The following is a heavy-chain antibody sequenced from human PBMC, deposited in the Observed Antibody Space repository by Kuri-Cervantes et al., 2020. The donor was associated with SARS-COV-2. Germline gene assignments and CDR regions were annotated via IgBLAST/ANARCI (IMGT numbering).Heavy chain of an antibody. V-gene: IGHV1-69*10. CDR1: GGTFSSYA. CDR2: IIPILGIA. D-gene: IGHD2-2*02. CDR3: ARDRKGDIYLPVAFDI. Sequence: SVKVSCKASGGTFSSYAISWVRQAPGQGLEWMGGIIPILGIANYAQKFQGRVTITADKSTSTAYMELRSLRSDDTAVYYCARDRKGDIYLPVAFDIWGQGTLVTVSS. J-gene: IGHJ4*02.